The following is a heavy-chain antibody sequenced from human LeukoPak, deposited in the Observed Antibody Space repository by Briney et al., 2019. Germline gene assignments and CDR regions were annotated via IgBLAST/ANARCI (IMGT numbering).Heavy chain of an antibody. Sequence: PGGSPRLSCAASGFTLSSYWMSWVHQAPGKGLEWVANIKYDGSAKYYVDSVKGRFTISRDDAKNSLYLEMNSLRAEDTAVYYCARDLFSGSYQEDFWGQGALVTVSS. CDR3: ARDLFSGSYQEDF. CDR2: IKYDGSAK. J-gene: IGHJ4*02. D-gene: IGHD1-26*01. V-gene: IGHV3-7*01. CDR1: GFTLSSYW.